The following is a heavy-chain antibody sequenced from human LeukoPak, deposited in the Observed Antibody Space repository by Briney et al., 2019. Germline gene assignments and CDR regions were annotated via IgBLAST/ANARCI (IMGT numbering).Heavy chain of an antibody. D-gene: IGHD3-10*01. V-gene: IGHV4-39*07. CDR1: GDSISSSSYY. CDR2: IYYSGST. CDR3: ARNLGVRGDPDDAFDI. J-gene: IGHJ3*02. Sequence: SETLSLTCTVSGDSISSSSYYWGWIRQPPGKGLEWIGSIYYSGSTYYNPSLKSRGTTSEDMSKNQFSLKLSSVTAADTAVYYCARNLGVRGDPDDAFDIWGQGTMVTVSS.